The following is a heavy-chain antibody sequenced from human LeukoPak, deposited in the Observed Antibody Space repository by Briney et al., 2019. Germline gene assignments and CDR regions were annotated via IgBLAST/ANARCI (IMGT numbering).Heavy chain of an antibody. CDR1: GFTFSSYA. J-gene: IGHJ4*02. CDR3: ARDPGYSSGWYGN. CDR2: ISYDGSNK. Sequence: PGGSLRLSCAASGFTFSSYAMHWVRQAPGKGLEWVAVISYDGSNKYYADSVKGRFTISRDNSKNTLYLQMNSLRAEDTAVYYCARDPGYSSGWYGNWGQGTLVTVSS. V-gene: IGHV3-30-3*01. D-gene: IGHD6-19*01.